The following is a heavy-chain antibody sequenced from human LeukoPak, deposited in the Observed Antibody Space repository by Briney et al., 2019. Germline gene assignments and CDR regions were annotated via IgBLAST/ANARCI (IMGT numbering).Heavy chain of an antibody. CDR3: ARDRGAMVRGVIIT. D-gene: IGHD3-10*01. V-gene: IGHV1-69*04. Sequence: GASVKVSCKASGGTFSSYTISWVRQAPGQGLEWMGRIIPILGIANYAQKLQGRVTITADKSTSTAYMELSSLRSEDTAVYYCARDRGAMVRGVIITWGQGTLVTVSS. CDR2: IIPILGIA. J-gene: IGHJ5*02. CDR1: GGTFSSYT.